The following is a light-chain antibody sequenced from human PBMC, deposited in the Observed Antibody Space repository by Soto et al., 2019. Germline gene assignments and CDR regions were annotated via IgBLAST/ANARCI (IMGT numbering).Light chain of an antibody. CDR2: SAS. V-gene: IGKV1-27*01. Sequence: IRMSQSPSSVSASVGDRVTITFRPSRGIGNALAWYQQKPGTVPKLLIHSASTLQSGVPSRFSGSGSGTDFTLTISSLQPEDVASYYCQKYDSAPTFAPGTNVDIK. CDR3: QKYDSAPT. CDR1: RGIGNA. J-gene: IGKJ1*01.